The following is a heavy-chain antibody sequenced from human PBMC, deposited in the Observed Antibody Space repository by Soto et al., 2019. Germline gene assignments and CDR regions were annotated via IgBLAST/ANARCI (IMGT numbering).Heavy chain of an antibody. V-gene: IGHV3-33*01. CDR3: ASGKDYAEGGY. CDR2: IWYDGSNK. J-gene: IGHJ4*02. D-gene: IGHD4-17*01. CDR1: GFIFSNYG. Sequence: PGGSLRLSCAASGFIFSNYGMHWVRQAPGKGLEWVAFIWYDGSNKYYADSVKGRFTISRDNSKNTLYVQMNSLRDEDTAVYYCASGKDYAEGGYWGQGTLVTVSS.